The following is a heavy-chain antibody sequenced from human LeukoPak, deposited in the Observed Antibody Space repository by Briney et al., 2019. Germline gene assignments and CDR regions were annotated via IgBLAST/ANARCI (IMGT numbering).Heavy chain of an antibody. CDR1: GGSFSGYY. J-gene: IGHJ6*02. V-gene: IGHV4-34*01. CDR2: INHGEST. D-gene: IGHD3-22*01. CDR3: ARGRTYYYDTSGYYPSIYYGMDV. Sequence: SETLSLTCAVSGGSFSGYYWYWIRQPPGKGLEWIGEINHGESTNYNPSLKSRATLSVDTSKNQFSLKLTSVTAVDTAVYYCARGRTYYYDTSGYYPSIYYGMDVWSQGTTVIVSS.